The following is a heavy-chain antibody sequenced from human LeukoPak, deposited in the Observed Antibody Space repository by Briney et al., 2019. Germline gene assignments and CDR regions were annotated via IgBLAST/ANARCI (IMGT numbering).Heavy chain of an antibody. D-gene: IGHD3-10*01. CDR3: ARGRGYYGSGSFFDY. J-gene: IGHJ4*02. CDR2: TNPNSGGT. Sequence: ASVKVSCKASGYTFTGYYMHWVRQAPGQGLEWMGWTNPNSGGTNYAQKFQGRVTMTRDTSISTAYMELSRLRSDDTAVYYCARGRGYYGSGSFFDYWGQGTLVTVSS. CDR1: GYTFTGYY. V-gene: IGHV1-2*02.